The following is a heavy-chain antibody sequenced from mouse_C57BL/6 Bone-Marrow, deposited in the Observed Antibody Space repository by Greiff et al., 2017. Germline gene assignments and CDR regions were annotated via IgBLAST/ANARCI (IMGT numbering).Heavy chain of an antibody. CDR3: ARFITTVVDYFDY. Sequence: VQLQQSGAELVKPGASVKIPCKASGYAFSSYWMNWVKQRPGKGLEWIGQIYPGDGDTNYNGKFKGKATLTADKSSSTAYMQLSSLTSEDSAVYFCARFITTVVDYFDYWGQGTTLTVSS. J-gene: IGHJ2*01. CDR2: IYPGDGDT. CDR1: GYAFSSYW. V-gene: IGHV1-80*01. D-gene: IGHD1-1*01.